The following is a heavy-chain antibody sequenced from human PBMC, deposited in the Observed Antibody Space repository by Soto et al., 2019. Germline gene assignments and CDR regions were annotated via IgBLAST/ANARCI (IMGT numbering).Heavy chain of an antibody. Sequence: QVQLVQSGAEVKKPGASVKLSCKASGYTFTSYYMHWVRQAPGQGLEWMGIINPSGGSTNYAQKLQGRLAMPRDTSTTTVYMDLNSLRSEDTAVYCCARPPYPGCINAVCYPLDYWGQGTLVTVSS. CDR3: ARPPYPGCINAVCYPLDY. D-gene: IGHD2-8*01. CDR1: GYTFTSYY. V-gene: IGHV1-46*01. CDR2: INPSGGST. J-gene: IGHJ4*02.